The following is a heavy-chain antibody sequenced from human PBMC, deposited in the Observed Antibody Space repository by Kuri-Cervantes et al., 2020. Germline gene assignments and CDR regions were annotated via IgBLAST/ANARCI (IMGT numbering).Heavy chain of an antibody. CDR3: ARDLSGIAAAGTYFQH. Sequence: ETLSLTCAASGFTFSSYSMNWVRQAPGKGLEWVSSISSSSSYIYYADSVKGRFTISRDNSKNTLYLQMNSLRAEDTAVYYCARDLSGIAAAGTYFQHWGQGTLVTVSS. V-gene: IGHV3-21*01. D-gene: IGHD6-13*01. CDR2: ISSSSSYI. J-gene: IGHJ1*01. CDR1: GFTFSSYS.